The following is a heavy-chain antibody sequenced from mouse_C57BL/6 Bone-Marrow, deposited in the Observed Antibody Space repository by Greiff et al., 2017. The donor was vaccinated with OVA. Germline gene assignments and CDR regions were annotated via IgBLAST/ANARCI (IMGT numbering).Heavy chain of an antibody. CDR2: ISYDGSN. V-gene: IGHV3-6*01. CDR3: ARGGYDYFYYAMDY. J-gene: IGHJ4*01. Sequence: EVKLMESGPGLVKPSQSLSLTCSVTGYSITSGYYWNWIRQFPGNKLEWMGYISYDGSNNYNPSLKNRISITRDTSKNQFFLKLNSVTTEDTATYYCARGGYDYFYYAMDYWGQGTSGTVSS. D-gene: IGHD2-4*01. CDR1: GYSITSGYY.